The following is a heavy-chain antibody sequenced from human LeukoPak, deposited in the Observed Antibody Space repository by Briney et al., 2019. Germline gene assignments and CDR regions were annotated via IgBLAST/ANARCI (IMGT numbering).Heavy chain of an antibody. CDR2: IKKDGSEK. CDR3: ANVGLYCSGTNCYEWDFEY. D-gene: IGHD2-2*01. CDR1: GFTFGTYW. Sequence: GSLRLSCAASGFTFGTYWMSWVRQAPGKGLEWVANIKKDGSEKYYVDSVKGRFTISRDNAKKSLYLQMNSLRSEDTAVYYCANVGLYCSGTNCYEWDFEYWGQGTLVTVSS. V-gene: IGHV3-7*01. J-gene: IGHJ4*02.